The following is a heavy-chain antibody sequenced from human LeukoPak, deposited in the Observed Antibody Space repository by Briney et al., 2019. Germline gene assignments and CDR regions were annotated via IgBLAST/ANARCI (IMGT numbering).Heavy chain of an antibody. Sequence: GGSLRLSCAASGNYWMHWVRQAPGKGLVWVSHINSDGSWTSYADSVKGRFTISKDNAKNTVYLQMNSLRAEDAAVYYCVSFYETYWGRGTLVTVSS. CDR2: INSDGSWT. CDR3: VSFYETY. D-gene: IGHD2/OR15-2a*01. CDR1: GNYW. V-gene: IGHV3-74*01. J-gene: IGHJ4*02.